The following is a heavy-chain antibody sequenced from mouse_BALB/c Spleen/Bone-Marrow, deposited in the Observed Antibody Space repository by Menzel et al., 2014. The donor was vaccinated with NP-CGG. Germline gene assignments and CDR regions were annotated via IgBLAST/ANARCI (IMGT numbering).Heavy chain of an antibody. Sequence: VQLQQSGPELVKPGASVKMSRKASGYTFTAYVMHWVKQKPGQGLEWIGYINPYNDGTNYIEKFKGKATLTSDIPSSTAYMELSSLTSEDSAVYYCAREGWLLRFDYWGQGTTLTVSS. J-gene: IGHJ2*01. CDR1: GYTFTAYV. CDR2: INPYNDGT. CDR3: AREGWLLRFDY. V-gene: IGHV1-14*01. D-gene: IGHD2-3*01.